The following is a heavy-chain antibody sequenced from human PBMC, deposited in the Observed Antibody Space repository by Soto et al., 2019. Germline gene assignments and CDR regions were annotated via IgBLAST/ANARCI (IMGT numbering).Heavy chain of an antibody. CDR1: GFTFSSYS. V-gene: IGHV3-21*01. J-gene: IGHJ4*02. CDR2: ISSSSSYI. Sequence: GGSLRLSCAASGFTFSSYSMNWVRQAPGKGLEWVSSISSSSSYIYYADSVKGRFTISRDNAKNSLYLQMNSLRAEDTAGYYCARAIWFGDPDFDYWGQGTLVTVSS. D-gene: IGHD3-10*01. CDR3: ARAIWFGDPDFDY.